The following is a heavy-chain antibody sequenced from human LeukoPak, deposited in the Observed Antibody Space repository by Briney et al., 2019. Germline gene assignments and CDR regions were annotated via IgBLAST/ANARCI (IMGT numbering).Heavy chain of an antibody. CDR2: INSDGSSK. V-gene: IGHV3-74*01. D-gene: IGHD1-26*01. CDR1: GFSLSSHW. CDR3: VRSGRAASDY. J-gene: IGHJ4*02. Sequence: PGGSLRLSCAASGFSLSSHWMHWVRQAPGKGLVWVSRINSDGSSKNFAGSVKRPLQISKDQAKNTLSLQMAGLRAEDTALYYCVRSGRAASDYWGQGTLVTVSS.